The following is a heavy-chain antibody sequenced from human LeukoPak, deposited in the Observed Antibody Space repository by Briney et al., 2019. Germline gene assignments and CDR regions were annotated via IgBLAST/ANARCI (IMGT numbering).Heavy chain of an antibody. J-gene: IGHJ4*02. V-gene: IGHV3-11*06. CDR1: GFTFSDYY. CDR3: ARCQTIAAAGPVDY. CDR2: ISSSSYT. Sequence: GGSLRLSCAASGFTFSDYYMSWLRQAPGKGLEWVSYISSSSYTNYADSVKGRFTISRDNAKNSLYLQMNSLRAEDTAVYYCARCQTIAAAGPVDYWGQGTLVTVSS. D-gene: IGHD6-13*01.